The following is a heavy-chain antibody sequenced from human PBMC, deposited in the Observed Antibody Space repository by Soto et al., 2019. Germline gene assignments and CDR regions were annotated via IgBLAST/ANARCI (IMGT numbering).Heavy chain of an antibody. V-gene: IGHV3-30*18. Sequence: LSLSCAASGFTFSSYGMHWVRQAPGKGLEWVAVISYDGSNKYYADSVKGRFTISRDNSKNTLYLQMNSLRAEDTAVYYCAKDHGTAMVPYYFDYWGQGTLVTVSS. J-gene: IGHJ4*02. CDR3: AKDHGTAMVPYYFDY. CDR2: ISYDGSNK. D-gene: IGHD5-18*01. CDR1: GFTFSSYG.